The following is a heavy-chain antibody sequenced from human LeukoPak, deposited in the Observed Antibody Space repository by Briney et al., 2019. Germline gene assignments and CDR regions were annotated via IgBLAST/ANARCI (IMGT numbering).Heavy chain of an antibody. D-gene: IGHD6-19*01. CDR3: ARDVQWLAP. CDR2: IHHSGST. CDR1: GYSISSGYY. J-gene: IGHJ5*02. V-gene: IGHV4-38-2*02. Sequence: SETLSLTCTVSGYSISSGYYWGWIRQPPGKGLEWIGSIHHSGSTYYNPSLKSRVTISVDTSKNQFSLKLSSVTAADTAVYYCARDVQWLAPWGQGTLVTVSS.